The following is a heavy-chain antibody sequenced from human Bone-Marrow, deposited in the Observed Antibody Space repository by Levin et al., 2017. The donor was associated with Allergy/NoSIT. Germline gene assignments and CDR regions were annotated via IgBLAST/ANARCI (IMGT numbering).Heavy chain of an antibody. CDR3: ATGWDVDY. CDR2: INKDGSEK. Sequence: QAGGSLRLSCVASGFTFSNFWMTWVRQSPGKGLECVANINKDGSEKHYVDSVKGRFIISRDNAKNSLFLQMNSLRAEDTAVYHCATGWDVDYWGQGILVTVSS. D-gene: IGHD1-26*01. J-gene: IGHJ4*02. V-gene: IGHV3-7*01. CDR1: GFTFSNFW.